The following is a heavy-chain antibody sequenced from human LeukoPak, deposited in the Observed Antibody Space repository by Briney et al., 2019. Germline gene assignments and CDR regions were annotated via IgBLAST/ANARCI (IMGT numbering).Heavy chain of an antibody. CDR2: INAGNGNT. J-gene: IGHJ4*02. D-gene: IGHD5-12*01. Sequence: ASVKVSCKASGYTFTSYAMHWVRQAPGQRLEWMGWINAGNGNTKYSQKFQGRVTVTRDTSASSAYMELSSLRSEDTAVYYCARDLAAPSKRGYSGYDCYFDYWGQGTLVTVSS. CDR1: GYTFTSYA. V-gene: IGHV1-3*01. CDR3: ARDLAAPSKRGYSGYDCYFDY.